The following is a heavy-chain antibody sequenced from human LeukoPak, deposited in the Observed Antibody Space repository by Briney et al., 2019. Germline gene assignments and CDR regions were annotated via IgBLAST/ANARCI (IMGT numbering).Heavy chain of an antibody. CDR3: ARGRQRITMVRGVMKYFDY. CDR1: GGSFSGYY. Sequence: SETLSLTCAVYGGSFSGYYWSWIRQPPGQGLEWIGEINHSGSNNYNLSLKSRVTISVDTSKNQFSLKLSSVTAADTAVYYCARGRQRITMVRGVMKYFDYWGQGTLVTVSS. CDR2: INHSGSN. V-gene: IGHV4-34*01. J-gene: IGHJ4*02. D-gene: IGHD3-10*01.